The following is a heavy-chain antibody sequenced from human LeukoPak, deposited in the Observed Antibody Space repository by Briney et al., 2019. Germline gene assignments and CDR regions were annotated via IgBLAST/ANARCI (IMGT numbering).Heavy chain of an antibody. CDR2: VNPNNAGT. CDR3: ATDRYYDFWSGKKEDAFDI. D-gene: IGHD3-3*01. V-gene: IGHV1-2*02. CDR1: GFTFTGYY. Sequence: ASVKVSCKTSGFTFTGYYIHWVRQAPGQGLEWMGWVNPNNAGTNIAQKFQDRVTMTEDTSTDTAYMELSSLRSEDTAVYYCATDRYYDFWSGKKEDAFDIWGQGTMVTVSS. J-gene: IGHJ3*02.